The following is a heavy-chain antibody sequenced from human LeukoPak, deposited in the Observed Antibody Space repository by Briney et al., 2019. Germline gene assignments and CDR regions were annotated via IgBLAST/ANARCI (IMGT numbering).Heavy chain of an antibody. CDR2: ISSSGSTI. J-gene: IGHJ3*02. D-gene: IGHD6-13*01. CDR1: GFTFSDYY. CDR3: AKDGSSSWYLIDAFDI. V-gene: IGHV3-11*01. Sequence: PGGSLRLSCAASGFTFSDYYMSWIRQAPGKGLEWVSYISSSGSTIYYADSVKGRFTISRDNAKNSLYLQMNSLRAEDTAVYYCAKDGSSSWYLIDAFDIWGQGTMVTVSS.